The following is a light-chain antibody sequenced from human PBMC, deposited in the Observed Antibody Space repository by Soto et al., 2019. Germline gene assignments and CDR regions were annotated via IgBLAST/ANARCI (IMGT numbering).Light chain of an antibody. CDR3: RQYTNWPLT. J-gene: IGKJ4*01. CDR1: QRVRSN. CDR2: GAS. V-gene: IGKV3-15*01. Sequence: EIVMTQSSATLSAPPGERATLSCRASQRVRSNLSWYQQKPGQAPRLLIYGASTRATGIPARFSGSGSGTEFTLSIGSLQSEDFAVYYCRQYTNWPLTFGGGTKVDIK.